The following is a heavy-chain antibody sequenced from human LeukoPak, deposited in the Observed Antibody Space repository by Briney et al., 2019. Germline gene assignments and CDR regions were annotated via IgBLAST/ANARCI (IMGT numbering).Heavy chain of an antibody. V-gene: IGHV1-18*01. CDR2: ISAYNGNT. D-gene: IGHD2-21*01. CDR3: ARIAYCGGDCYTTYFDY. CDR1: GGTFGSYA. Sequence: ASVKVSCKASGGTFGSYAISWVRQAPGQGLEWMGWISAYNGNTNSAQKLQGRVTMTTDTSTSTAYMELRNLRSDDTAVYYCARIAYCGGDCYTTYFDYWGQGTLVTVSS. J-gene: IGHJ4*02.